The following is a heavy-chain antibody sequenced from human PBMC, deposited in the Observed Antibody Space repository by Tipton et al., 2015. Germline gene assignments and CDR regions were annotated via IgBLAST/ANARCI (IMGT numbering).Heavy chain of an antibody. J-gene: IGHJ6*02. CDR1: GFTFSSYS. V-gene: IGHV3-21*01. CDR2: ISGSGSYI. Sequence: SLRLSCAASGFTFSSYSMNWVRQAPGKGLEWVSFISGSGSYIYYADSVKGRFTISRDNAKNSLYLQMNSLRAEDTAVYYCARDLSGYYYYYGMDVWGQGTTVTVSS. CDR3: ARDLSGYYYYYGMDV.